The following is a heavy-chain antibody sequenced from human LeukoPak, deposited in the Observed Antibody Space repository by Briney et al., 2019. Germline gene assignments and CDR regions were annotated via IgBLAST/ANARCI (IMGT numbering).Heavy chain of an antibody. CDR1: GYTFTSYG. J-gene: IGHJ4*02. CDR3: ARAEISSGYYD. V-gene: IGHV1-18*01. D-gene: IGHD3-22*01. Sequence: ASVKVSCKASGYTFTSYGISWVRQAPGQGLEWMGWISAYNGNTNYAQKFQGRVTMTRDMSTSTVYMELSSLRSEDTAVYYCARAEISSGYYDWGQGTLVTVSS. CDR2: ISAYNGNT.